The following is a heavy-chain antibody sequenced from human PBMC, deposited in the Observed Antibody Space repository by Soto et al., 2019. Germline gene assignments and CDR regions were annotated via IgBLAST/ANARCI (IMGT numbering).Heavy chain of an antibody. CDR3: ARVPKMDTAMVTAGFGAFDI. J-gene: IGHJ3*02. D-gene: IGHD5-18*01. CDR2: IYYSGST. V-gene: IGHV4-31*03. CDR1: GGSISSGGYY. Sequence: SETLSLTCTVSGGSISSGGYYWSWIRQHPGKGLEWIGYIYYSGSTYYNPSLKSRVTISVDTSKNQFSLKLSSVTAADTAVYYCARVPKMDTAMVTAGFGAFDIWGQGTVVTVSS.